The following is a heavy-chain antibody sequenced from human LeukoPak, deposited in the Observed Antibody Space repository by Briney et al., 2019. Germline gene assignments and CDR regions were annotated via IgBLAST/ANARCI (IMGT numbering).Heavy chain of an antibody. D-gene: IGHD6-13*01. J-gene: IGHJ4*02. Sequence: ASVKVSCKACGYIFTGYYMHWVRQAPGQGLEWMGWINPNSGGTNYAHKFQGRVTMTRDTSISTAYMELSRLRSDDTAVYYCARDRPLQLVRLFDYWGQGTLVTVSS. CDR2: INPNSGGT. CDR1: GYIFTGYY. CDR3: ARDRPLQLVRLFDY. V-gene: IGHV1-2*07.